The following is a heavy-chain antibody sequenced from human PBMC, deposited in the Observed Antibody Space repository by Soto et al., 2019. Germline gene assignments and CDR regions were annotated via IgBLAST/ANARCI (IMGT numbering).Heavy chain of an antibody. CDR3: VKHQVSLVRGISPFDY. D-gene: IGHD3-10*01. V-gene: IGHV3-23*01. CDR2: ISSSGAFT. J-gene: IGHJ4*02. CDR1: GFTFSSYA. Sequence: GGSLRLSCAASGFTFSSYAMYWVRQAPGKGLEWVSTISSSGAFTYHADSVRGRLTISRDNSKNTVYLQMNSLRAEDTAVYYCVKHQVSLVRGISPFDYWGQGALVTVSS.